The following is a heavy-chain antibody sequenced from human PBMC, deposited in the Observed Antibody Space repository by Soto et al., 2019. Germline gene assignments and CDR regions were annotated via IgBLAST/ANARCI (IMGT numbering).Heavy chain of an antibody. V-gene: IGHV4-39*01. D-gene: IGHD6-13*01. CDR3: ARAEYSSSWYYCDY. J-gene: IGHJ4*02. CDR1: GGSISSSSYY. CDR2: IYYSGST. Sequence: QLQLQESGPGLVKPSETLSLTCTVSGGSISSSSYYWGWIRQPPGKGLEWIGSIYYSGSTYYNPSLKSRVTISVDTSKNQFSLKLSSVAAADTAVYYCARAEYSSSWYYCDYWGQGTLVTVSS.